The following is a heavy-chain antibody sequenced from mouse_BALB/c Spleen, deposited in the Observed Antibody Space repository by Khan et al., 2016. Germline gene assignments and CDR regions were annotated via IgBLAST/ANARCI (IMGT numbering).Heavy chain of an antibody. D-gene: IGHD1-2*01. CDR2: ISYSGST. CDR1: GYSITSGYG. CDR3: ARTARIKY. J-gene: IGHJ2*01. V-gene: IGHV3-2*02. Sequence: EVKLLESGPGLVKPSQSLSLTCTVTGYSITSGYGWNWLRQFPGNKLEWMGYISYSGSTNYNPSLKSRISITRDTSKNQFFLQLNSVTTEDTATXYCARTARIKYWGQGTTLTVSS.